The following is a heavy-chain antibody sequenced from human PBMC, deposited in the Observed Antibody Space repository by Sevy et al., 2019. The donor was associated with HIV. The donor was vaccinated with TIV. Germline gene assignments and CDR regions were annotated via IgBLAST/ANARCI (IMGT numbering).Heavy chain of an antibody. D-gene: IGHD1-26*01. V-gene: IGHV3-74*01. CDR3: ARRPTDQSGSYWFDP. CDR1: GFTFSSYW. CDR2: IKTDGSDT. Sequence: GGSLRLSCAASGFTFSSYWMHWVRQAPGKGLVWVSRIKTDGSDTSYADSVKGRFTISRDNTKNTLYLQMNCLRAEDTAVYYCARRPTDQSGSYWFDPWGQGTLVTVSS. J-gene: IGHJ5*02.